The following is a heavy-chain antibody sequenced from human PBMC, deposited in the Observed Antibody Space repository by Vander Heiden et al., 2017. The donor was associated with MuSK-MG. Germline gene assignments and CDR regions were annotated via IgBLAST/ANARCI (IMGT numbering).Heavy chain of an antibody. Sequence: EVQLVESGGGLVQPGGSLRLSCAASGFTVSSNYRSWVRQAPGKGLEWVSVIYSGGSTYYADSVKGRFTISRDNSKNTLYLQMNSLRAEDTAVYYCARDRVAGYYYFDYWGQGTLVTVSS. CDR2: IYSGGST. CDR3: ARDRVAGYYYFDY. D-gene: IGHD6-19*01. J-gene: IGHJ4*02. V-gene: IGHV3-66*01. CDR1: GFTVSSNY.